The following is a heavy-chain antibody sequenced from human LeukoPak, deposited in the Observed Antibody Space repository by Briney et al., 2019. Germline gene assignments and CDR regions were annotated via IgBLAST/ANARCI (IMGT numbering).Heavy chain of an antibody. V-gene: IGHV4-31*03. CDR3: ARDFGSGWYLDAFDI. J-gene: IGHJ3*02. CDR2: IYYSGST. Sequence: PSQTLSLTCTVSGGSISSGGYYWSWIRQHPGKGLEWIGYIYYSGSTYYNPSLKSRVTISVDTSKNQFSLKLSSVTAADTAVYYCARDFGSGWYLDAFDIWGQGTMVTVSS. D-gene: IGHD6-19*01. CDR1: GGSISSGGYY.